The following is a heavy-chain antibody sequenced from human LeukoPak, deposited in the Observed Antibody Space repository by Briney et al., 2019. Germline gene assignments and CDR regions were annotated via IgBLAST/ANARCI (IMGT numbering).Heavy chain of an antibody. CDR1: GFTFSSYA. J-gene: IGHJ3*02. CDR3: AKEVGATRAFDI. D-gene: IGHD1-26*01. CDR2: ISGSGGST. Sequence: PGGSLTLSCAASGFTFSSYAMSWVRQAPGKGLEWVSAISGSGGSTYYADPVKGRFTISRDNSKNTLYLQMNSLRAEDTAVYYCAKEVGATRAFDIWGQGTMVTVSS. V-gene: IGHV3-23*01.